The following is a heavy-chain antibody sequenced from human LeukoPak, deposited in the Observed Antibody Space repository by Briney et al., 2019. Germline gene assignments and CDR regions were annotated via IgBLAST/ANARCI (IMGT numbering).Heavy chain of an antibody. CDR3: ARLSRNPGYSSGWPYFDY. J-gene: IGHJ4*02. CDR2: IYYSGST. Sequence: SETLSLTCTVSGGSISSSSYYWGWIRQPPGKGLEWIGSIYYSGSTYYNPSLKSRVTISVDTSKNQFSPKLSSVTAADTAVYYCARLSRNPGYSSGWPYFDYWGQGTLVTVSS. D-gene: IGHD6-19*01. CDR1: GGSISSSSYY. V-gene: IGHV4-39*01.